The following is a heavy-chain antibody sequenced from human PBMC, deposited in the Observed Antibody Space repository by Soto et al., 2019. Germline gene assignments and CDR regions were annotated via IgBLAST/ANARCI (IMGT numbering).Heavy chain of an antibody. D-gene: IGHD3-9*01. CDR2: INHSGST. V-gene: IGHV4-34*01. CDR3: ARVTLYYDILTGYFVRGYIDV. J-gene: IGHJ6*03. Sequence: PSETLSLTCAVYGGSFSGYYWSWIRQPPGKGLEWIGEINHSGSTNYNPPLKSRVTISVDTSKNQFSLKLSSVTAADTAVYYCARVTLYYDILTGYFVRGYIDVWGKGTTVTGSS. CDR1: GGSFSGYY.